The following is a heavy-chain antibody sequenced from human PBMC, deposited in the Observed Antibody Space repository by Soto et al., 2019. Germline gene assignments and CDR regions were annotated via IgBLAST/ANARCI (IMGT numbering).Heavy chain of an antibody. Sequence: ASVKVSCKASGYTFTSYAMHWVRQAPGQRLEWMGWINAGNGNTKYSQKFQGRVTITRDTSASTAYMELSSLRSEDTAVYYCARERDSSSSLFSSTWFDPWGQGTLVTVSS. V-gene: IGHV1-3*01. J-gene: IGHJ5*02. CDR3: ARERDSSSSLFSSTWFDP. CDR1: GYTFTSYA. CDR2: INAGNGNT. D-gene: IGHD6-6*01.